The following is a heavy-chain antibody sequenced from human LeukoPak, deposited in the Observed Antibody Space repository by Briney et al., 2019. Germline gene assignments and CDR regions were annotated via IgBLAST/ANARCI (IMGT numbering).Heavy chain of an antibody. CDR1: GGSFSGYY. J-gene: IGHJ4*02. CDR2: IYYSGST. D-gene: IGHD3-3*01. V-gene: IGHV4-59*01. CDR3: ARGWLNYDFWSGYYRQNPPGYFDY. Sequence: SETLSLTCAVYGGSFSGYYWSWIRQPPGKGLEWIGYIYYSGSTNYNPSLKSRVTISVDTSKNQFSLKLSSVTAADMAVYYCARGWLNYDFWSGYYRQNPPGYFDYWGQGTLVTVSS.